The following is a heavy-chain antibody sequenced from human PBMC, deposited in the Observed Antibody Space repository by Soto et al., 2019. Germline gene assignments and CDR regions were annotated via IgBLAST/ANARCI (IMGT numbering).Heavy chain of an antibody. CDR1: GFTFSSYS. J-gene: IGHJ5*02. V-gene: IGHV3-48*01. D-gene: IGHD3-16*01. CDR2: ISSSSSTI. Sequence: PGGSLRLSCAASGFTFSSYSMNWVRQAPGKGLEWVSYISSSSSTIYYADSVKGRFTISRDNAKNSLYLQMNSLRAEDTAVYYCASEGGKYNWFDPSGQATLVTVSS. CDR3: ASEGGKYNWFDP.